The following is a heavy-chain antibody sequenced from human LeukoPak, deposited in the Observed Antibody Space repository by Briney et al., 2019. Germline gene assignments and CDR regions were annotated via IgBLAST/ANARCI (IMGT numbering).Heavy chain of an antibody. V-gene: IGHV4-39*07. CDR2: IYYSGST. D-gene: IGHD6-13*01. CDR3: ARSGQVLSSSWLAY. CDR1: GGSISSSSYY. J-gene: IGHJ4*02. Sequence: SETLSLTCTVSGGSISSSSYYWGWIRQPPGKGLEWIGSIYYSGSTYYNPSLKSRVTISVDTSKNQFSLKLSSVTAADTAVYYCARSGQVLSSSWLAYWGQGTLVTVSS.